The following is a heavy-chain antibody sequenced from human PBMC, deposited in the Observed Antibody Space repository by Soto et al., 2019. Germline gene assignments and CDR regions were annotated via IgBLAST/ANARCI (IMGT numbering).Heavy chain of an antibody. CDR1: GFTFSSHN. J-gene: IGHJ4*02. D-gene: IGHD5-18*01. V-gene: IGHV3-21*04. CDR3: AKGMDTAIPSPPFDY. Sequence: PGGSLRLSCAASGFTFSSHNMNWVRQAPGKGLEWVSSISSSGSYIYYADSLKGRFTISRDNAKSSLFLQMNSLRAEDTAVYYCAKGMDTAIPSPPFDYWGQGTLVTVSS. CDR2: ISSSGSYI.